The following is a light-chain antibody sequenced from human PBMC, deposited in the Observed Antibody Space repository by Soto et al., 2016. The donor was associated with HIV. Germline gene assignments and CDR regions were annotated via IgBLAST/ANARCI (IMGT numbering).Light chain of an antibody. CDR2: AAS. Sequence: DIQMTQSPSSLSASVGDRVTITCRASQAIRNDLAWYQQKPGKAPKRLIFAASSLQSGVPSRFSGSGSGTDFTLTISSLRAEDFATYYCLQHNTYPRTFGQ. V-gene: IGKV1-17*01. CDR3: LQHNTYPRT. CDR1: QAIRND. J-gene: IGKJ1*01.